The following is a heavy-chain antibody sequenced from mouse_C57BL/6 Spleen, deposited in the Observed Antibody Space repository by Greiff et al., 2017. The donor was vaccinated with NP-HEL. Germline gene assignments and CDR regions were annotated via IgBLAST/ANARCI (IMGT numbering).Heavy chain of an antibody. CDR2: INPGSGGT. J-gene: IGHJ2*01. Sequence: QVQLQQSGAELVRPGTSVKVSCKASGYAFTNYLIEWVKQRPGQGLEWIGVINPGSGGTNYNEKFKGKATLTADKSSSTAYMQLSSLTSEDAAVYFCARSGGMDFDYWGQGTTLTVSS. V-gene: IGHV1-54*01. D-gene: IGHD1-1*02. CDR1: GYAFTNYL. CDR3: ARSGGMDFDY.